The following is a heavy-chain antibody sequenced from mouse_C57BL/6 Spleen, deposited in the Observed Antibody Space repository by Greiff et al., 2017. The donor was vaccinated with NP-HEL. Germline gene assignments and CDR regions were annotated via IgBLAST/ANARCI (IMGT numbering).Heavy chain of an antibody. J-gene: IGHJ3*01. V-gene: IGHV1-26*01. CDR3: ARAPDYYGSSYWFAY. CDR1: GYTFTDYY. Sequence: EVQLQQSGPELVKPGASVKISCKASGYTFTDYYMNWVKQSHGKSLEWIGDINPNNGGTSYNQKFKGKATLTVDKSSSTAYMELRSLTSDDSAVYYCARAPDYYGSSYWFAYWGQGTLVTVSA. CDR2: INPNNGGT. D-gene: IGHD1-1*01.